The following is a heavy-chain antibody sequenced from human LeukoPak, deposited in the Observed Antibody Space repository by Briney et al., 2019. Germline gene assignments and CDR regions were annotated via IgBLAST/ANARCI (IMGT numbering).Heavy chain of an antibody. CDR2: IYHSGST. V-gene: IGHV4-38-2*02. J-gene: IGHJ4*02. CDR1: GYSISSGYY. Sequence: SETLSLTCTVSGYSISSGYYWGWIRQPPGKGLEWIGSIYHSGSTYYNPSLKSRVTISVDTSKNQFSLKLSSVTAADTAVYYCARVEFEGLMDYWGQGTLVTVSS. CDR3: ARVEFEGLMDY. D-gene: IGHD3-10*01.